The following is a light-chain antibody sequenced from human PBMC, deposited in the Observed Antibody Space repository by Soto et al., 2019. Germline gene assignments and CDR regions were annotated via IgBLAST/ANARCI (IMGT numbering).Light chain of an antibody. CDR1: TTDVGGYKY. Sequence: QSVLTQPPSVSGAPGQTITISCIGTTTDVGGYKYVSWYQQQPGKAPKVMIYEVNNRPSGVAHRFSGSKSGNTSSLTISGLPADDEADYYGSSYTSSSTVLFGGGTKLTVL. V-gene: IGLV2-14*01. CDR3: SSYTSSSTVL. J-gene: IGLJ2*01. CDR2: EVN.